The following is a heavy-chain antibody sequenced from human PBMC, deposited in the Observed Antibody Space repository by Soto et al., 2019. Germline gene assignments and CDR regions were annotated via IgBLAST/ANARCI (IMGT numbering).Heavy chain of an antibody. D-gene: IGHD2-2*01. J-gene: IGHJ4*02. CDR2: IKSKTDGGTT. Sequence: GGSLRLSCAASGFTFSNAWMSWVRQAPGKGLEWVGRIKSKTDGGTTDYAAPVKGRFTISRDDSKNTLYLQMNSLKTEDTAVYYCTTGLGVVVPAAIPAFDYWGQGTLVTVSS. CDR1: GFTFSNAW. CDR3: TTGLGVVVPAAIPAFDY. V-gene: IGHV3-15*01.